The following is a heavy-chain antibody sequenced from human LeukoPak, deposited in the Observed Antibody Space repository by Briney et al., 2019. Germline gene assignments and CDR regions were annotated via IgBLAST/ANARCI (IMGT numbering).Heavy chain of an antibody. CDR1: GFTFGSYG. D-gene: IGHD3-22*01. CDR2: ITPNADRT. Sequence: GGALRLSCAASGFTFGSYGMSWVRQAPGKGLEWVSFITPNADRTSYADSVEGRFTISKDNPRNTLYMQMNSLRDEDTALYYCAIMHGYYDGSGYWVQWGQGTLVTVSS. V-gene: IGHV3-23*01. J-gene: IGHJ1*01. CDR3: AIMHGYYDGSGYWVQ.